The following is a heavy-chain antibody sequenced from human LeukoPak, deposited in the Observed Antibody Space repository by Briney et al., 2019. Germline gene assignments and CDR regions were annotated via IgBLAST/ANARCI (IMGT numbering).Heavy chain of an antibody. J-gene: IGHJ4*02. CDR1: GFMFSSYN. Sequence: PGGSLRLSCGASGFMFSSYNMNWVRQAPGKGLEWVSCISTSSSYVYYADSVKGRFTISRDNSKNTLYLQMNSLRVEDTAVYYCAKDWGYTTMVSYYFDYWGQGALVTVSS. CDR3: AKDWGYTTMVSYYFDY. CDR2: ISTSSSYV. D-gene: IGHD5-18*01. V-gene: IGHV3-21*01.